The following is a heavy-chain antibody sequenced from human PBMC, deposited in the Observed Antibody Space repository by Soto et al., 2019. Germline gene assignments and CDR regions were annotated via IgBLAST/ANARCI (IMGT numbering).Heavy chain of an antibody. Sequence: GASVKVSCKASGYTFTGYYMHWVRQAPGQGLEWMGWINPNSGGTNYAQKFQGRVTMTRDTSISTAYMELSRLRSDDTAVYYCARAGIGCSGGSCYFNWFDPWGQGTLVTVSS. J-gene: IGHJ5*02. CDR3: ARAGIGCSGGSCYFNWFDP. CDR2: INPNSGGT. D-gene: IGHD2-15*01. CDR1: GYTFTGYY. V-gene: IGHV1-2*02.